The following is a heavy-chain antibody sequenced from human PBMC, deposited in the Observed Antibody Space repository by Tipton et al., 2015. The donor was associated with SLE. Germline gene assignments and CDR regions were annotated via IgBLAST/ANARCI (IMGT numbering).Heavy chain of an antibody. V-gene: IGHV4-39*07. Sequence: TLSLTCTVSGGYISSSSYYWGWIRQPPGKGLEWIGSIYYSGNTYYNPSLKSRVTIAVDTSKTQFSLKVSSVTAADTAVYCCARESNYDFWSGMNYYFDVMDVWGKGSTVTVSS. CDR3: ARESNYDFWSGMNYYFDVMDV. CDR2: IYYSGNT. CDR1: GGYISSSSYY. D-gene: IGHD3-3*01. J-gene: IGHJ6*03.